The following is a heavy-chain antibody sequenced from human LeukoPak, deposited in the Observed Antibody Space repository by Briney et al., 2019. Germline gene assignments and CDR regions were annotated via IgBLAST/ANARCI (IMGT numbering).Heavy chain of an antibody. J-gene: IGHJ5*02. CDR3: ARGSPPDIVVVPAASLRFDP. V-gene: IGHV4-34*01. Sequence: SETLSLTCAVYGGSFSGYYWGWIRQPPGEGLEWIGEINHMGGTTYNPSLKSRVTISVDTSKNQFSLKLSSVTAADTAVYYCARGSPPDIVVVPAASLRFDPWGQGTLVTVSS. D-gene: IGHD2-2*01. CDR2: INHMGGT. CDR1: GGSFSGYY.